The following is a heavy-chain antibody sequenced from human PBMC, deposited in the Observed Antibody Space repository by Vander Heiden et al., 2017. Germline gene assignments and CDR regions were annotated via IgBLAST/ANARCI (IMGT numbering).Heavy chain of an antibody. J-gene: IGHJ4*02. V-gene: IGHV1-18*01. CDR3: ARLSGYSSSWSTLLGDY. CDR2: ISAYNGNT. CDR1: GYTFTSYR. D-gene: IGHD6-13*01. Sequence: HGQLVQAGAAVKKPGASVKVSCKASGYTFTSYRTSWVRQAPGQGLEWMGWISAYNGNTNNAQKLQGRVTMTTDTSTSTAYMELRSLRSDDTAVYYCARLSGYSSSWSTLLGDYWGQGTLVTVSS.